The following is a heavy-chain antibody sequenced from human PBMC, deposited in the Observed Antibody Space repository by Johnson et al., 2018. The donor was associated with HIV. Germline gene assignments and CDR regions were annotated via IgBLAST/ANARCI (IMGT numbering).Heavy chain of an antibody. Sequence: VQLVESGGGLVQRGGSLRLSCVASGVTVSNNYMIWVRQAPGKGLEWVSTISGSGGSTYYADSVKGRFTISRDNSKNTLYLQMNSLRAEDTAVYYCAKDFGSGWADAFDIWGQGTGVTISS. CDR1: GVTVSNNY. J-gene: IGHJ3*02. D-gene: IGHD6-19*01. V-gene: IGHV3-23*04. CDR2: ISGSGGST. CDR3: AKDFGSGWADAFDI.